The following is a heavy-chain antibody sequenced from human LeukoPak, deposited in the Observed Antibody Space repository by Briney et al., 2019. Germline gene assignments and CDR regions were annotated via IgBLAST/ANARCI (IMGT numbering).Heavy chain of an antibody. CDR1: VFTFTNYV. V-gene: IGHV3-30*18. J-gene: IGHJ6*02. D-gene: IGHD5-12*01. Sequence: GGSLRLSCAASVFTFTNYVMQWVRQAPGKGLEWVAVISYVGSNKYYAHSVKGRFTISRDNSKNTLYLQMNSLRPEDTAVYYCAKDVGYGYGHYYNVDVWGQGTTVSVSS. CDR3: AKDVGYGYGHYYNVDV. CDR2: ISYVGSNK.